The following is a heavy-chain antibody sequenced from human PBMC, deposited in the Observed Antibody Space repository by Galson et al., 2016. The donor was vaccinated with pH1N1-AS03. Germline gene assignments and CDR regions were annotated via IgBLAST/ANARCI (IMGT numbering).Heavy chain of an antibody. V-gene: IGHV3-30*01. CDR1: GFTFSSYA. CDR3: ARDHDFWTGYSGGYYYYIDV. CDR2: ISYDGSDK. J-gene: IGHJ6*03. Sequence: SLRLSCAASGFTFSSYAMHWVRQAPGKGLEWVAVISYDGSDKYYVDSVKGRFTISRDNSKNTLYLQMNSLRAEDTAVYYCARDHDFWTGYSGGYYYYIDVWGKGTTVTVS. D-gene: IGHD3/OR15-3a*01.